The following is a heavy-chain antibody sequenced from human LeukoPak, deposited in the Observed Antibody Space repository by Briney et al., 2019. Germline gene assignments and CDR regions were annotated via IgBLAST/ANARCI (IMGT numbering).Heavy chain of an antibody. J-gene: IGHJ3*02. CDR2: IYTSEST. Sequence: PSETLSLTCTVSGGSISSYYWSWIRQPAGKGLEWIGLIYTSESTNYNPSLKSRVTMSVDTSKNQLSLKLNSVTAADTAVYYCAREYYYDSSGYYEGTDAFDIWGQGTMVTVSS. D-gene: IGHD3-22*01. CDR3: AREYYYDSSGYYEGTDAFDI. V-gene: IGHV4-4*07. CDR1: GGSISSYY.